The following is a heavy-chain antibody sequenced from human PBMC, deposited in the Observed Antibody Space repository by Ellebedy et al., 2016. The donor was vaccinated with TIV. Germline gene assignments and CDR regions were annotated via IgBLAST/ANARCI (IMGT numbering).Heavy chain of an antibody. CDR3: ASFIAAARGGWFDP. CDR2: IYYSGST. CDR1: GFTFSSYA. V-gene: IGHV4-38-2*01. Sequence: ESLKISXAASGFTFSSYAMSWVRQPPGKGLEWIGSIYYSGSTYYNPSLKSRVTISVDTSKNQFSLKLSSVTAADTAVYYCASFIAAARGGWFDPWGQGTLVTVSS. D-gene: IGHD6-13*01. J-gene: IGHJ5*02.